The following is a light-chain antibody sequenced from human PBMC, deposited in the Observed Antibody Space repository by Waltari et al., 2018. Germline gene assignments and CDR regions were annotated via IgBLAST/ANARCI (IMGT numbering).Light chain of an antibody. Sequence: QSALTQPASVSGSPGQSITISCTGTSSDVGGYNYVSWYQQHPGKAPKLMIYEVSNRPSGVSNRFPGSKSGNTASLAISGLQAEGEADYYCSSYTSSSTYVFGTGTKVTVL. CDR1: SSDVGGYNY. V-gene: IGLV2-14*01. CDR3: SSYTSSSTYV. CDR2: EVS. J-gene: IGLJ1*01.